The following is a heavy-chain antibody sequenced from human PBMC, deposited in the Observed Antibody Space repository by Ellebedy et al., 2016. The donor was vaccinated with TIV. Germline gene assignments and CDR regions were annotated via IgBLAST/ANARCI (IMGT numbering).Heavy chain of an antibody. V-gene: IGHV1-2*02. Sequence: ASVKVSCKASADMFGGYYVHWVRHAPGQGLEWMGWINPKNGVTDYAKKFQDRVTMTRGTSISTAYMELTRLRSDDTAVYYCARVGLGRNWYNYWGQGTLVTVSS. D-gene: IGHD6-13*01. CDR2: INPKNGVT. CDR1: ADMFGGYY. CDR3: ARVGLGRNWYNY. J-gene: IGHJ4*02.